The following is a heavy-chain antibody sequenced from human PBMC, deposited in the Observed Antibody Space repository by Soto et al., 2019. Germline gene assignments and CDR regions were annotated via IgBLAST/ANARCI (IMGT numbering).Heavy chain of an antibody. CDR2: IYNSGST. J-gene: IGHJ4*02. CDR1: GGSISSYY. CDR3: ARRYGSSFDY. D-gene: IGHD1-1*01. Sequence: QVQLQESGPGLVKPSETLSLTCTVSGGSISSYYWSWIRQPPGKALEWIGYIYNSGSTNYNPSLKSRVTISVDTSKNQFSLKLSSVTAADTAVYYCARRYGSSFDYWGQGTLVIVSS. V-gene: IGHV4-59*08.